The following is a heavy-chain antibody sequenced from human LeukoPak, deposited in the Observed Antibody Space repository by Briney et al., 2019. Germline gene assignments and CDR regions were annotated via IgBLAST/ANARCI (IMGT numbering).Heavy chain of an antibody. D-gene: IGHD1-1*01. V-gene: IGHV3-21*01. Sequence: GGSLRLSCAASGFTFSSYWMSWVRQAPGKGLGWVSYISSSSTDIYYADSVKGRFTISRDNAKNSLFLQLNSLRAEDTAVYYCAREATTSRPGDYWGLGTLVTVSS. J-gene: IGHJ4*02. CDR3: AREATTSRPGDY. CDR1: GFTFSSYW. CDR2: ISSSSTDI.